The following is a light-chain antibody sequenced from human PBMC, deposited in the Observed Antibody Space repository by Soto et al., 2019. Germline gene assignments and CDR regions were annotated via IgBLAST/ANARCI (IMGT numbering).Light chain of an antibody. CDR2: AAS. CDR1: QGISNF. CDR3: QKYHSAPPT. Sequence: DIQLTQSPSSLSASVGDRVTITCRASQGISNFVAWYQQKPGKDPTLLIYAASTLQSGVPSRFSGSGAGTDFTLSIRSLQPEDVGTFYCQKYHSAPPTFGHGTRVEIK. V-gene: IGKV1-27*01. J-gene: IGKJ1*01.